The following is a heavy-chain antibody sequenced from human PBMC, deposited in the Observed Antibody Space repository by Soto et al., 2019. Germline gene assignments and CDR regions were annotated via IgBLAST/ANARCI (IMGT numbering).Heavy chain of an antibody. V-gene: IGHV3-23*01. J-gene: IGHJ3*02. CDR1: GFTVSSHM. CDR2: ITTDGDT. CDR3: APHVSCSGGSCQYDAFAI. Sequence: GGSLRLSCEGSGFTVSSHMMSWIRQALGKGPEWVSTITTDGDTYYADSVKGRFAMSRDTSESTLYLQMNSLGAEDTAAYYCAPHVSCSGGSCQYDAFAIRGQGTLVTVSS. D-gene: IGHD2-15*01.